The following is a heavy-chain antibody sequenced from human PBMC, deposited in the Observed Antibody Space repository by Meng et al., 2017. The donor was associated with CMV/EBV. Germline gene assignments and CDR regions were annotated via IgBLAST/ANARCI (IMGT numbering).Heavy chain of an antibody. J-gene: IGHJ4*02. Sequence: GSLKISCAASGFTFDDYTMHWARQAPGKGLEWVSLISWDGGSTYYADSVKGRFTISRDNSKNSLYLQMNSLRTEDTALYYCAKDKGGGLDYWGQGTLVTVSS. V-gene: IGHV3-43*01. CDR3: AKDKGGGLDY. CDR2: ISWDGGST. CDR1: GFTFDDYT.